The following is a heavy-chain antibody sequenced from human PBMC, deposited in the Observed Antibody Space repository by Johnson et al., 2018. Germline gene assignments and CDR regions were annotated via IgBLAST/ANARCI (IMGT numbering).Heavy chain of an antibody. D-gene: IGHD1-26*01. J-gene: IGHJ5*02. CDR2: IFSSDEQ. CDR3: ALIKSGDSGCWFAP. CDR1: GFSLSDTSLG. V-gene: IGHV2-26*01. Sequence: TLKESGPVLVKATETLTLTCTVSGFSLSDTSLGVSWIRQPPGKALEWLAHIFSSDEQSYSSSLKTRLNISRATSKSQVVLSLTYPDPVDTATYYCALIKSGDSGCWFAPWGQGILVSV.